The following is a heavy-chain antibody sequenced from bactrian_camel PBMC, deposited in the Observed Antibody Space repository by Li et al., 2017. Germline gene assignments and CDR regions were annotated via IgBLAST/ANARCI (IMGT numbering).Heavy chain of an antibody. V-gene: IGHV3S31*01. CDR1: GFTFSDYA. CDR3: AAPRSQSGTGYAYNYRF. Sequence: VQLVESGGGLVQPGGSLRLSCAASGFTFSDYAMTWVRQAPGKEREGVAFVYFGGSRTYYANSVKGRFSVSRDSAKNTLYLQLNTLEIGDTAMYYCAAPRSQSGTGYAYNYRFWGQGTQVTVS. J-gene: IGHJ4*01. D-gene: IGHD5*01. CDR2: VYFGGSRT.